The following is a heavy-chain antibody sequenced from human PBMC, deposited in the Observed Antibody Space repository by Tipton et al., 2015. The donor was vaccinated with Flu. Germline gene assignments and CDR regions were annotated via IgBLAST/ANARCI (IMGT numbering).Heavy chain of an antibody. CDR2: IDTSGNT. Sequence: SGVSVSGNYFTWVRQAPGKGLHWVSVIDTSGNTAYGDSVKGRFTTSRDISKNTVYLQMNSLRSEDTAVYYCARGINSDSWGQGILVTVSS. V-gene: IGHV3-66*02. CDR3: ARGINSDS. CDR1: GVSVSGNY. D-gene: IGHD2-21*01. J-gene: IGHJ4*02.